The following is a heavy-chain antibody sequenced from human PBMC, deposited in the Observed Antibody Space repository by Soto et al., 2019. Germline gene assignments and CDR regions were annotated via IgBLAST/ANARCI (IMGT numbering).Heavy chain of an antibody. D-gene: IGHD3-22*01. CDR1: GGTFSSYA. Sequence: SVKVSCKASGGTFSSYAISWVRQAPGQGLEWMGGIIPIFGTANYAQKFQGRVTITADESTSTAYMEPSSLGSEETAEYYCARTSADYYDSSGYIYYYGMDVWGQGTRVTVSS. CDR3: ARTSADYYDSSGYIYYYGMDV. J-gene: IGHJ6*02. CDR2: IIPIFGTA. V-gene: IGHV1-69*13.